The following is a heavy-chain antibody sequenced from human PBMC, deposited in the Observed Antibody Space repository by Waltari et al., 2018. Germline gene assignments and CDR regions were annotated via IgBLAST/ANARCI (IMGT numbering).Heavy chain of an antibody. D-gene: IGHD3-10*02. J-gene: IGHJ4*02. V-gene: IGHV3-72*01. CDR3: ASLFGDLG. CDR1: GFTFSDHY. Sequence: EVQLVESGGGLVQPGGSLRLSCAASGFTFSDHYMDWVRQAPGKGLEWVGRTRNKANSYTTEYAASVKGRFTISRDDSKNSLYLQMNSLKTEDTAVYYCASLFGDLGWGQGTLVTVSS. CDR2: TRNKANSYTT.